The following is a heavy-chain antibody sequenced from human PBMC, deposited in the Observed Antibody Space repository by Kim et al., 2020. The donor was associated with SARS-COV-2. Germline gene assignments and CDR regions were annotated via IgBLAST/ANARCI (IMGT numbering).Heavy chain of an antibody. CDR1: GGTFSSYA. D-gene: IGHD1-20*01. V-gene: IGHV1-69*04. CDR2: IIPILGIA. J-gene: IGHJ6*02. CDR3: ARESSRDNWNDDYYYYYYGMDV. Sequence: SVKVSCKASGGTFSSYAISWVRQAPGQGLEWMGRIIPILGIANYAQKFQGRVTITADKSTSTAYMELSSLRSEDTAVYYCARESSRDNWNDDYYYYYYGMDVWGQGTTVTVSS.